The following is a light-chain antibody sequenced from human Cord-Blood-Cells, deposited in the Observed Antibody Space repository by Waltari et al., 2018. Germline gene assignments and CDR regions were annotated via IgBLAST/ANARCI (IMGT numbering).Light chain of an antibody. CDR2: GAS. Sequence: EIVMTQSPATLSVSPGERATLSYRASQSVNSNLAWYQPKPGQAPRLLIYGASTRATGIPARFSGSGSGTEFTLTISSLQSEDFAVYYCQQYNNWPYTFGQGTKLEIK. V-gene: IGKV3-15*01. CDR1: QSVNSN. CDR3: QQYNNWPYT. J-gene: IGKJ2*01.